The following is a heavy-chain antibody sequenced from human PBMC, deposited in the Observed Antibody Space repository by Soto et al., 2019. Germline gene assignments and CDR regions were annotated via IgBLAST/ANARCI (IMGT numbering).Heavy chain of an antibody. CDR2: IIPIFGTT. CDR1: GGTFSNYA. Sequence: SVKVSCKASGGTFSNYAITWVRQAPGQGLEWLGRIIPIFGTTDYAQKFQGRVTITADTSNNQVSLQLNSVTPDDTAVYYCARLIGNSWLDSWGQGTLVTAPQ. CDR3: ARLIGNSWLDS. V-gene: IGHV1-69*06. J-gene: IGHJ5*01. D-gene: IGHD3-16*01.